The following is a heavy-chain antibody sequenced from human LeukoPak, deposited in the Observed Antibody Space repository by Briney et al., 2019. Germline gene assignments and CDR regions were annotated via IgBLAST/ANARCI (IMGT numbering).Heavy chain of an antibody. V-gene: IGHV1-18*01. J-gene: IGHJ4*02. Sequence: ASVKVSCKASGYTFTSHGISWVRQAPGQGLEWMGWISGYNGNTNYAQKVRGRVTMTRDTSTTTAYMELRSLRSDDTAVYYCARDPQSQYYDSSGLGYFDYWGQGTLVTVSS. CDR1: GYTFTSHG. CDR3: ARDPQSQYYDSSGLGYFDY. CDR2: ISGYNGNT. D-gene: IGHD3-22*01.